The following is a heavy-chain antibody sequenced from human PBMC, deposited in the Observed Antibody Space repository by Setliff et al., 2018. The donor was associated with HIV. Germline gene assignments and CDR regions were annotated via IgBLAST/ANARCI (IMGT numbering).Heavy chain of an antibody. V-gene: IGHV1-18*03. CDR2: IGTYNGDT. J-gene: IGHJ4*02. Sequence: GASVKVSCKASGYNFTSSGITWVRQAPGQGLEWMGWIGTYNGDTNYAQKFQGRVTMTTDTSTSTAYMELRSLRSEDMAVYYCARERDSNGGSCYSEDFDYWGQGTLVTVSS. D-gene: IGHD2-15*01. CDR3: ARERDSNGGSCYSEDFDY. CDR1: GYNFTSSG.